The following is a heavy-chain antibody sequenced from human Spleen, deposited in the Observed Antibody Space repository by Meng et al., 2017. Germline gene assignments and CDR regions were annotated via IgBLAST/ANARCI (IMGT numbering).Heavy chain of an antibody. V-gene: IGHV1-2*02. CDR1: GYTFTGYY. CDR3: ATDSRSSTSAQLDY. Sequence: ASVKVSCKASGYTFTGYYMHWVRQAPGLGLEWMGWINPNSGGTNYAQKFQGRVTMTRDTSTSTAYMELSRLRSDDTAVYYCATDSRSSTSAQLDYWGQGTLVTVSS. J-gene: IGHJ4*02. D-gene: IGHD1-1*01. CDR2: INPNSGGT.